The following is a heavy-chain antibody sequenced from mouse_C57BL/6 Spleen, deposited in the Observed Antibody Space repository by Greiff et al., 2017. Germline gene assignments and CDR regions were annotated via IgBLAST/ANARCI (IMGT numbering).Heavy chain of an antibody. J-gene: IGHJ4*01. V-gene: IGHV5-17*01. CDR3: AGKGAFGVTAGSYAMDY. CDR1: GFTFSDYG. D-gene: IGHD1-1*02. Sequence: EVQGVESGGGLVKPGGSLKLSCAASGFTFSDYGMHWVRQAPEKGLEWVAYISSGSSTIYYADKVKGRFTFSRDNAKNTLFLQMTSLGSEYTAMYYCAGKGAFGVTAGSYAMDYWGQGTSVTVSS. CDR2: ISSGSSTI.